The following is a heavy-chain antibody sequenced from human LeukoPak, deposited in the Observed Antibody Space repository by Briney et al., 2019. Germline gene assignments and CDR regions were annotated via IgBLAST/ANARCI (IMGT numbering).Heavy chain of an antibody. J-gene: IGHJ4*02. CDR2: INQDGSEK. D-gene: IGHD2-21*02. CDR3: ARDRYGGDDY. Sequence: PGGSLRLSCAASGFPFSTYWMTWVRQAPRKGLEWVANINQDGSEKYYVDSVKGRFTISRDNAKNSLYLQMNSLRAEDTAVYYCARDRYGGDDYWGQGTLVTVSS. V-gene: IGHV3-7*01. CDR1: GFPFSTYW.